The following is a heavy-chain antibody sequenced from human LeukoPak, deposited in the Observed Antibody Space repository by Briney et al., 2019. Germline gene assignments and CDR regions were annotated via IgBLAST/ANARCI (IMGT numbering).Heavy chain of an antibody. V-gene: IGHV4-59*01. CDR1: GGSMSSYY. CDR3: ARVVYCSSTSCTGFDP. D-gene: IGHD2-2*01. J-gene: IGHJ5*02. Sequence: SETLSLTCTVSGGSMSSYYWSWIRQPPGKGLEWIGYIYYSGSTNYNPSLKSRVTISVDTSKNQFSLKLSSVTAADTAVYYCARVVYCSSTSCTGFDPWGQGTLVTVSS. CDR2: IYYSGST.